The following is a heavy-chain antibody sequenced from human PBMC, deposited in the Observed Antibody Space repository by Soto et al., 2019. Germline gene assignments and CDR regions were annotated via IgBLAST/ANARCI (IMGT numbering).Heavy chain of an antibody. J-gene: IGHJ2*01. V-gene: IGHV4-4*02. CDR1: NISINSNYW. CDR2: IFHIGST. D-gene: IGHD5-12*01. Sequence: QVKLQESGPGLVKPSGPLTLTCAVSNISINSNYWWCWVRRPPGKGLEWIGDIFHIGSTTYNPSVKSRVTMSLDKSKNEFSLQLISVAAADPAVYYCARWGRPWRVARGWYFDLWGRGTQVTVSS. CDR3: ARWGRPWRVARGWYFDL.